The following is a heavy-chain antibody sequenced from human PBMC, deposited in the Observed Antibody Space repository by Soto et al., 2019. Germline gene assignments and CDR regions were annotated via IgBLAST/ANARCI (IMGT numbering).Heavy chain of an antibody. J-gene: IGHJ5*02. D-gene: IGHD6-13*01. CDR2: IIPIFGTS. V-gene: IGHV1-69*13. Sequence: ASVKVSCKVSGGTFSTYVLSWVRQAPGQGLEWMGGIIPIFGTSNYAQKFQGRVTITADESTSTAYMELSSLKSEDTAVYYCARGIAAAGTSDTWGQGTLVTV. CDR1: GGTFSTYV. CDR3: ARGIAAAGTSDT.